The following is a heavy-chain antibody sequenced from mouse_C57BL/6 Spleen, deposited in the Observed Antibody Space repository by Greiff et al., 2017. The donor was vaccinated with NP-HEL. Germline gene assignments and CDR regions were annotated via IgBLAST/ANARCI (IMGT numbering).Heavy chain of an antibody. CDR2: INPGSGGT. CDR1: GYAFTNYL. CDR3: ARWDYGRAMDY. Sequence: VQLQQSGAELVRPGTSVKVSCKASGYAFTNYLIEWVKQRPGQGLEWIGVINPGSGGTNYNEKFKGKATLTADKSSSTAYMQLSSLTSEDSAVYFCARWDYGRAMDYWGQGTSVTVSS. J-gene: IGHJ4*01. V-gene: IGHV1-54*01. D-gene: IGHD1-1*01.